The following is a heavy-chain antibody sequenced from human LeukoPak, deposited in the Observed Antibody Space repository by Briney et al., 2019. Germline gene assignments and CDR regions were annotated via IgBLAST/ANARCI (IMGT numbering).Heavy chain of an antibody. D-gene: IGHD7-27*01. Sequence: GGSLRLSCAASGFTFSTYCMSWVRQAPGKGLEWVASIKQDGSEKYYVDSVKGRFTISRDNAKNSLYLQVNSLRADDTAVYYCARHLGTSSDHWGQGTLVTVSS. CDR3: ARHLGTSSDH. CDR2: IKQDGSEK. J-gene: IGHJ4*02. V-gene: IGHV3-7*02. CDR1: GFTFSTYC.